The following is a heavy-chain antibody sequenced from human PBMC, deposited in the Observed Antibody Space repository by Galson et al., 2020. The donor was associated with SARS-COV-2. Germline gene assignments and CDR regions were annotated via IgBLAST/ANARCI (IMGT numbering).Heavy chain of an antibody. CDR2: TYCRSKWYY. CDR3: ARDLPLLWFGESYFDY. CDR1: GDSVSSNSAA. Sequence: SQTLSLTCAISGDSVSSNSAAWNWIRQSPSRGLEWLGRTYCRSKWYYDYAVSVKSRITINPDTSKNQFSLQLNSVTPEDTAVYYCARDLPLLWFGESYFDYWGQGTPVTVSS. V-gene: IGHV6-1*01. J-gene: IGHJ4*02. D-gene: IGHD3-10*01.